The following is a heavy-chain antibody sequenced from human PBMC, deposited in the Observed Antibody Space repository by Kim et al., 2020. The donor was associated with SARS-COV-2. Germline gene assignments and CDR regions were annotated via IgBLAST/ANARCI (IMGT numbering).Heavy chain of an antibody. CDR3: AKGRITGTRRGMDV. D-gene: IGHD1-7*01. Sequence: ADSVKGRFTISGDNSKNTLYLQMNSLRAEDTAVYYCAKGRITGTRRGMDVWGQGTTVTVSS. J-gene: IGHJ6*02. V-gene: IGHV3-23*01.